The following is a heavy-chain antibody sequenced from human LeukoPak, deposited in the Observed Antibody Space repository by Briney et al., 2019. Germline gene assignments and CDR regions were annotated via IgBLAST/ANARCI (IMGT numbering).Heavy chain of an antibody. CDR3: ARALSSNYGSGSYPFDY. CDR1: GYSFTNYW. CDR2: IYPGDSDT. Sequence: GESLKISCKGSGYSFTNYWIGWVRQMPGKGLEWMGIIYPGDSDTRYSPSFQGQVTISADKSISAAYLQWSSLKASDTAMYYCARALSSNYGSGSYPFDYWGQGTLVTVSS. D-gene: IGHD3-10*01. V-gene: IGHV5-51*01. J-gene: IGHJ4*02.